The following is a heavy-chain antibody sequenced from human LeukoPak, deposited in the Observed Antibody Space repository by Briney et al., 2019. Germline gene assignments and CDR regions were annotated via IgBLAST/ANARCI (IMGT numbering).Heavy chain of an antibody. CDR3: AKELYCRGGSCAAGGYYYYYYGMDV. Sequence: GGSLRLSCAASGFTFDDYVMHWVRQAPGKGLEWVSGISWNSGSIGYADSVKGRFTISRDNAKNSLYLQMNSLRAEDTALYYCAKELYCRGGSCAAGGYYYYYYGMDVWGQGTTVTVSS. CDR2: ISWNSGSI. CDR1: GFTFDDYV. D-gene: IGHD2-15*01. V-gene: IGHV3-9*01. J-gene: IGHJ6*02.